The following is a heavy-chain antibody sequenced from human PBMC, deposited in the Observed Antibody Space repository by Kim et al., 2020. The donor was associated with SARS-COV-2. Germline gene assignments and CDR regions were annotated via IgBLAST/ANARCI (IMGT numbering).Heavy chain of an antibody. D-gene: IGHD3-16*02. CDR2: IYYSGST. V-gene: IGHV4-59*13. Sequence: SETLSLTCTVSGGSISSYYWSWIRQPPGKGLEWIGYIYYSGSTNYNPSLKSRVTISLDTSKNQFSLKLSSVTAADTAVYYCARGGYYDYVWGSYREYYFDYWGQGTLVTVSS. J-gene: IGHJ4*02. CDR3: ARGGYYDYVWGSYREYYFDY. CDR1: GGSISSYY.